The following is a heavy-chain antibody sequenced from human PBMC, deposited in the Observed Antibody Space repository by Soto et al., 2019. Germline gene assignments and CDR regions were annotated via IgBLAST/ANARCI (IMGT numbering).Heavy chain of an antibody. CDR1: GVTFSSYA. CDR3: AKELDYGDRYFDY. J-gene: IGHJ4*02. Sequence: XESVRLSCAASGVTFSSYAMSWVRQAPGKGLEWVSAISGSGGSTYYADSVKGRFTISRDNSKNTLYLQMNSLRAEDTAVYYCAKELDYGDRYFDYWGQGTLVTVSS. CDR2: ISGSGGST. D-gene: IGHD4-17*01. V-gene: IGHV3-23*01.